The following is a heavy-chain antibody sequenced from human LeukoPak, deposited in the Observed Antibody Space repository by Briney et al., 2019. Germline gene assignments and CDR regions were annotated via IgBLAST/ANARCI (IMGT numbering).Heavy chain of an antibody. CDR1: GYTSTSFV. CDR3: ARDQDFRSGRYRGDFDY. V-gene: IGHV7-4-1*02. Sequence: ASVKVSCKASGYTSTSFVINWVRQAPGQGPEWMGWVNTITGTPTYAQGFTGRFVFSLDTSVSTAYLEINNLRADDTAVYYCARDQDFRSGRYRGDFDYWGQGTLVTVSS. D-gene: IGHD3-3*01. CDR2: VNTITGTP. J-gene: IGHJ4*02.